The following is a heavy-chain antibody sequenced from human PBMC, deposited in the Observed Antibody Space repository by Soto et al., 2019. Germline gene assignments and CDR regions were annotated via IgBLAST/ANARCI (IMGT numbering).Heavy chain of an antibody. CDR2: IYYSGST. J-gene: IGHJ4*02. V-gene: IGHV4-39*01. Sequence: SETLSLTCTVSGGSISSGSYYWDWIRQTPGKGLEWIGNIYYSGSTHYNPSLESRVTISVDTSKNQFSLRLISVTAADTALYYCARRYGWLYFDYWGQGSLVTVSS. D-gene: IGHD6-19*01. CDR3: ARRYGWLYFDY. CDR1: GGSISSGSYY.